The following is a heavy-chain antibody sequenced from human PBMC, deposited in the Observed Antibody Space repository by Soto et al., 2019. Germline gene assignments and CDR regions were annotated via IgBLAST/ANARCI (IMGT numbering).Heavy chain of an antibody. J-gene: IGHJ6*02. CDR2: INSDGIST. CDR3: AKQPYYDFWSGYNYGMDV. V-gene: IGHV3-74*01. CDR1: GFTFSRYW. Sequence: EVQLVESGGGLVQPGGSLRLSCAASGFTFSRYWMHWVRQAPGKGLVWVSRINSDGISTTYADSVKGRFTISRDNAKNTLYLQMNSLRDEDTAVYYCAKQPYYDFWSGYNYGMDVWGQGTTVTVS. D-gene: IGHD3-3*01.